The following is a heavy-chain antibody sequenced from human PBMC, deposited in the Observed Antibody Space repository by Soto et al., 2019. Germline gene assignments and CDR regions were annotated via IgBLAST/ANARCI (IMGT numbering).Heavy chain of an antibody. D-gene: IGHD3-22*01. CDR1: GFNFGRYG. CDR2: IWYDGSIE. Sequence: QVQLVESGGGVVQPGRSLRLSCEASGFNFGRYGMHWVRQAPGKGLEWVAVIWYDGSIEYYADSVKGRFTISRDNSKNTLYLRMSNLRAEDTAVYYCARDPKLLLEYYFDCWGQGTIVTVSS. J-gene: IGHJ4*02. V-gene: IGHV3-33*01. CDR3: ARDPKLLLEYYFDC.